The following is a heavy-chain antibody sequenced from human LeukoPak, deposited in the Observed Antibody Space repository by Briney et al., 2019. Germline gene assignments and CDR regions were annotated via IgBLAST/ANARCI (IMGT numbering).Heavy chain of an antibody. D-gene: IGHD6-6*01. CDR2: ISHDGRDT. CDR1: GFTFSTFP. J-gene: IGHJ6*03. CDR3: ARVGRVSIYPSYMDV. Sequence: GGSPRLSCEASGFTFSTFPMHWVRQTPDKRLEWVAVISHDGRDTYYADSVKGRFTISRDNSKNTLYLQMNSVSPEDTAVVYCARVGRVSIYPSYMDVWGKGTTVTVSS. V-gene: IGHV3-30*04.